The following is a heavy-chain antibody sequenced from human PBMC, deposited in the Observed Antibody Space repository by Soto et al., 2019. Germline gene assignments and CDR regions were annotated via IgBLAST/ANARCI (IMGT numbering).Heavy chain of an antibody. D-gene: IGHD2-15*01. Sequence: PSLACTVSGDSISARCYCWSWIRQHPGKSLEWIGYIYYSGTNYYNPSLTNRVYISVDTSTTHFSLNLCSVTAADTAVYSFTRVNNSDRGGIYIDTWCQVSLFAVSS. CDR1: GDSISARCYC. CDR3: TRVNNSDRGGIYIDT. J-gene: IGHJ4*02. V-gene: IGHV4-31*02. CDR2: IYYSGTN.